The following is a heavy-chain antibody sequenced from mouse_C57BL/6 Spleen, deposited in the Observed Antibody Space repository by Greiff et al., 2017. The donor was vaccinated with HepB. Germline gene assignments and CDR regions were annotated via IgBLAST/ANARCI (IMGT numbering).Heavy chain of an antibody. CDR1: GFSLSTSGMG. Sequence: QVTLKESGPGILQSSQTLSLTCSFSGFSLSTSGMGVSWIRQPSGKGLEWLAHIYWDDDKRYNPYLKSRITISKDTARNQVFLKITSVDTADTATDYCARRGDYAPFDYWGQGTTLTVSS. V-gene: IGHV8-12*01. CDR2: IYWDDDK. J-gene: IGHJ2*01. D-gene: IGHD2-4*01. CDR3: ARRGDYAPFDY.